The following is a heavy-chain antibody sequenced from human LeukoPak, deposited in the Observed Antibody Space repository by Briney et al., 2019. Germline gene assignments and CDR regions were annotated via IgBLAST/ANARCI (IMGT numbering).Heavy chain of an antibody. V-gene: IGHV4-59*12. CDR3: ARARGTAAGIRLFDY. CDR1: GGSISSYY. J-gene: IGHJ4*02. Sequence: SETLSLTCTVSGGSISSYYWSWIRQPPGKGLEWIGYIYYSGSTNYNPSLKSRVTISVDTSKNQFSLKLSSVTPEDTAVYYCARARGTAAGIRLFDYWGQGTLVTVSS. CDR2: IYYSGST. D-gene: IGHD6-13*01.